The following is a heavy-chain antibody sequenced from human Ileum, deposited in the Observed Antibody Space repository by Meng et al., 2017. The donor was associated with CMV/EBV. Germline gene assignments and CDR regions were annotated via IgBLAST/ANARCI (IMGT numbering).Heavy chain of an antibody. CDR2: IIPIFGTA. D-gene: IGHD6-13*01. CDR1: FSSYA. J-gene: IGHJ5*02. CDR3: ASITGIAAAGTLGWFDP. Sequence: FSSYAISWVRQAPGQGLEWMGGIIPIFGTANYAQKFQGRVTITTDESTSTAYMELSSLRSEDTAVYYCASITGIAAAGTLGWFDPWGQGTLVTVSS. V-gene: IGHV1-69*05.